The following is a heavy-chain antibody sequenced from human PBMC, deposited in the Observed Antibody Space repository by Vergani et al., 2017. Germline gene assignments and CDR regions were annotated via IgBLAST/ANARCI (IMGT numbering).Heavy chain of an antibody. CDR1: GYTFTSYG. J-gene: IGHJ6*03. Sequence: QVQLVQSGAEVKKPGASVKVSCKASGYTFTSYGISWVRQATGQGLEWMGWMNPNSGKTGYAQKFQGRVTMTRNTSISTAYMELSSLRSEDTAVYYCARGLRRAARFQYYYYMDVWGKGTTVTVSS. CDR2: MNPNSGKT. CDR3: ARGLRRAARFQYYYYMDV. D-gene: IGHD6-6*01. V-gene: IGHV1-8*02.